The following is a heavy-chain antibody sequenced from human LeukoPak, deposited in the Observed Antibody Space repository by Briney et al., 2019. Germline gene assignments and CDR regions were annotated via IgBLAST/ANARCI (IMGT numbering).Heavy chain of an antibody. Sequence: GESLKISCKGSGYSFTSYWIGWVRQMPGKGLEWMGVISPGDSDTRYSPSFQGQVTISADKSISTAYLQWGSLKASDTAMYYCAGHRNYALGSLYGMDVWGQGNTVTVSS. CDR2: ISPGDSDT. D-gene: IGHD3-10*01. CDR3: AGHRNYALGSLYGMDV. V-gene: IGHV5-51*01. J-gene: IGHJ6*02. CDR1: GYSFTSYW.